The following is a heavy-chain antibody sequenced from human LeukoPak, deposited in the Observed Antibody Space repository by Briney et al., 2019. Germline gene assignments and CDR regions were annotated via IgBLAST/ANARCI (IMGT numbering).Heavy chain of an antibody. CDR3: ARIYCSGGSCYSGYLPYYYYYYMDV. D-gene: IGHD2-15*01. J-gene: IGHJ6*03. CDR1: GGSISSSNW. Sequence: SETLSLTCAVSGGSISSSNWWSWVRQPPGKGLEWIGEIYHSGSTNYNPSLKSRVTISVDKSKNQFSLKLSSVTAADTAVYYCARIYCSGGSCYSGYLPYYYYYYMDVWGKGTTVTVSS. CDR2: IYHSGST. V-gene: IGHV4-4*02.